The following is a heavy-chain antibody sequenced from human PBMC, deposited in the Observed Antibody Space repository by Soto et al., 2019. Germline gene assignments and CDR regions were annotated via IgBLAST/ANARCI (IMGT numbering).Heavy chain of an antibody. CDR1: GFTFSSYA. D-gene: IGHD1-7*01. CDR3: VRDSGTTARYYYGMDV. CDR2: ISYDGSNK. Sequence: GGSLRLSCAASGFTFSSYAMHWVRQAPGKGLEWVAVISYDGSNKYYAGSGKGRFTISRDNSKNTLYLQMNSLRAEDTAVYYCVRDSGTTARYYYGMDVWGQGTTVTVSS. J-gene: IGHJ6*02. V-gene: IGHV3-30-3*01.